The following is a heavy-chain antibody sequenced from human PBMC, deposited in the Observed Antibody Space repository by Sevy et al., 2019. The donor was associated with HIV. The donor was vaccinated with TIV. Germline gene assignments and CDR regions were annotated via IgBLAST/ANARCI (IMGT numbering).Heavy chain of an antibody. Sequence: GGSLRLSCAASGFTFSSYAMSWVRQAPGKGLEWVSAISGSGGSTYYADSVKGRFTISRDNSKNTLYLQMNSLRAEDTAVYYCAKDQGRAYYYDSSGYFTFDYWGQGTLVTVSS. CDR1: GFTFSSYA. D-gene: IGHD3-22*01. CDR2: ISGSGGST. J-gene: IGHJ4*02. CDR3: AKDQGRAYYYDSSGYFTFDY. V-gene: IGHV3-23*01.